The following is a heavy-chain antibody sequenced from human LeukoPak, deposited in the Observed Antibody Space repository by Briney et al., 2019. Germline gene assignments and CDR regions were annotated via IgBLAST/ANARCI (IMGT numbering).Heavy chain of an antibody. J-gene: IGHJ4*02. D-gene: IGHD6-6*01. CDR3: ARRASSPRPDQYYFDY. V-gene: IGHV4-4*07. Sequence: SETLSLTCTVSGGSISSYYWSWIRQPAGKGLEWIGRIYTSGSTNYNPSLRSRVTMSVDTSKNQFSLKLSSVTAADTAVYYCARRASSPRPDQYYFDYWGQGTLVTVSS. CDR2: IYTSGST. CDR1: GGSISSYY.